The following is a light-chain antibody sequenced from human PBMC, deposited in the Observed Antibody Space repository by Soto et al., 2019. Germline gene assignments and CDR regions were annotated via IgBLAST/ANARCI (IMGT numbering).Light chain of an antibody. CDR3: ETWDSSLSAVL. Sequence: QSVLTQPPSVSAAPGQKVTISCSGSSSNIGIDFVSWYQQLPGTAPKLLIYDNNKRPSGIPDRFSGSKSDTSATLGITGLQTGDEADYYCETWDSSLSAVLFGGGTQLTVL. V-gene: IGLV1-51*01. CDR2: DNN. CDR1: SSNIGIDF. J-gene: IGLJ2*01.